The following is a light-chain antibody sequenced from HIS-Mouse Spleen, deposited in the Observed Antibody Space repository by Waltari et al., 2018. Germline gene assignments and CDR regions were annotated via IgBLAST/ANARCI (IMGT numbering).Light chain of an antibody. V-gene: IGKV3-20*01. CDR1: QSVSSSY. CDR3: QQYGSSPLT. J-gene: IGKJ4*01. Sequence: IVLTHSPGTLSLSPGERATLSCRASQSVSSSYLAWYQQKPGQAPRLLIYGASSRATGIPDRVSGSGSGTDFTLTISRLEPEDFAVYYCQQYGSSPLTFGGGTKVEIK. CDR2: GAS.